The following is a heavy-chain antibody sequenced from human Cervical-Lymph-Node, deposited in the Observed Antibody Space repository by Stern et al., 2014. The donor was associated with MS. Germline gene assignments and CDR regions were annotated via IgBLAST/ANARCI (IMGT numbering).Heavy chain of an antibody. CDR1: GYSFTDYY. D-gene: IGHD2-15*01. V-gene: IGHV1-2*06. CDR3: ARAGVVIAATPRAYFEY. J-gene: IGHJ4*02. CDR2: INPNSGDT. Sequence: VQLVESGAEVKKPGASVKVSCKASGYSFTDYYIHWVRQAPGQGLEWMGRINPNSGDTKYAQKFQGRVTMTRDMSISTAYMELSGLRSDDTAVYYCARAGVVIAATPRAYFEYWGQGTLVTVSS.